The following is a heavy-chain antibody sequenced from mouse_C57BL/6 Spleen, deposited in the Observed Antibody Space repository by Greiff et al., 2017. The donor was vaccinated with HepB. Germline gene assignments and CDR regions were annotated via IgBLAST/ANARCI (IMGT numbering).Heavy chain of an antibody. CDR2: ITHSGET. V-gene: IGHV12-3*01. D-gene: IGHD2-5*01. J-gene: IGHJ3*01. Sequence: QVQLQQSGPGLVKPSQSLFLTCSITGFPITSGYYWIWIRQSPGKPLEWMGYITHSGETFYNPSLQSPISITRETSKNQFFLQLNSVTTEDTAMYYCAGDAYYSNYEGFAYWGQGTLVTVSA. CDR1: GFPITSGYY. CDR3: AGDAYYSNYEGFAY.